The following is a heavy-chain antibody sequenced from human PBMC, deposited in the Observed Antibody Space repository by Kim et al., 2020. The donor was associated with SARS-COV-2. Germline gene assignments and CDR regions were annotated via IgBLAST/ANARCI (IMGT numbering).Heavy chain of an antibody. Sequence: GGSLRLSCAASGFTFDDYAMHWVRQAPGKGLEWVSLISGDGGSTYYADSVKGRFTISRDNSKNSLYLQMNSLRTGDTALYYCAKGNIAYYDFWSGYLKRPYYYYGMDVCGQETTLTVSS. CDR3: AKGNIAYYDFWSGYLKRPYYYYGMDV. J-gene: IGHJ6*02. D-gene: IGHD3-3*01. V-gene: IGHV3-43*02. CDR2: ISGDGGST. CDR1: GFTFDDYA.